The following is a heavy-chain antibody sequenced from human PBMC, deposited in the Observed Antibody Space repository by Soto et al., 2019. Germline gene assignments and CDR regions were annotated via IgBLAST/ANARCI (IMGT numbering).Heavy chain of an antibody. D-gene: IGHD6-19*01. Sequence: SETLSLTCAVYGGSFSGYYWSWIRLPPGKGLEWIGEINHSGSTNYNPSLKSRVTISVDTSKNQFSLKLSSVTAADTAVYYCARFREIIAVACLYFHYWGQGTLVTVSS. CDR2: INHSGST. V-gene: IGHV4-34*01. J-gene: IGHJ4*02. CDR3: ARFREIIAVACLYFHY. CDR1: GGSFSGYY.